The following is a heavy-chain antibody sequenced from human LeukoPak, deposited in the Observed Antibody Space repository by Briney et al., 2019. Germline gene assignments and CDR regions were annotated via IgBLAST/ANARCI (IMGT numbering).Heavy chain of an antibody. CDR1: GFTVSSNY. J-gene: IGHJ4*02. CDR2: IYSGGST. V-gene: IGHV3-53*01. CDR3: ARGLPFGY. Sequence: PGVSLGLSCAASGFTVSSNYMNWVRQAPGKGLEWVSVIYSGGSTYYADSVKGRFTISRDNSKNTLYLQMNSLRAEDTAVYFCARGLPFGYWGQGTLVTVSS.